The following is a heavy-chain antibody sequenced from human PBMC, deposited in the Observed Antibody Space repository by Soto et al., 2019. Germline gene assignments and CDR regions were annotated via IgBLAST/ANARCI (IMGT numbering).Heavy chain of an antibody. D-gene: IGHD6-19*01. CDR1: GFTFSNAW. V-gene: IGHV3-15*01. CDR2: IKSKTDGGTT. Sequence: EVQLVESGGGLVKPGGSLRLSCAASGFTFSNAWMSWVRQAPGKGLEWVGRIKSKTDGGTTDYAAPVNGRFTISRDDSKNKLYLQMNSVKTEDTAVYYCTTGPYNIAVAGHYYYYYGTDVWGQGTTVTVSS. J-gene: IGHJ6*02. CDR3: TTGPYNIAVAGHYYYYYGTDV.